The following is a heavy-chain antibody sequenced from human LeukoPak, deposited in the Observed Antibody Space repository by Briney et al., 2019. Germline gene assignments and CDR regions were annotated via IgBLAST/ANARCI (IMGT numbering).Heavy chain of an antibody. D-gene: IGHD1-26*01. CDR3: ARLVVGATDY. CDR1: GFTFSNYW. CDR2: IKQDGSEK. J-gene: IGHJ4*02. V-gene: IGHV3-7*01. Sequence: PGGSLRLSCAASGFTFSNYWMNWVRQAPGKGLEWVANIKQDGSEKHYVDSVKGRFTISRDNAKNSLYLQMNSLRAEDTAVYYCARLVVGATDYWGQGTLVTVSS.